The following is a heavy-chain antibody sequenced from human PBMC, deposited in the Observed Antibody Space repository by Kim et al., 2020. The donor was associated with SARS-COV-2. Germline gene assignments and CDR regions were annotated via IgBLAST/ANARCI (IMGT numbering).Heavy chain of an antibody. CDR1: GFTFSNAW. J-gene: IGHJ4*02. CDR2: IKSKTDGGTT. CDR3: TTDAQHREIWFGELSGFEY. D-gene: IGHD3-10*01. V-gene: IGHV3-15*01. Sequence: GGSLRLSCAASGFTFSNAWMSWVRQAPGKGLEWVGRIKSKTDGGTTDYAAPVKGRFTISRDDSKNTLYLQMNSLKTEDTAVYYCTTDAQHREIWFGELSGFEYWGQGTLVTVSS.